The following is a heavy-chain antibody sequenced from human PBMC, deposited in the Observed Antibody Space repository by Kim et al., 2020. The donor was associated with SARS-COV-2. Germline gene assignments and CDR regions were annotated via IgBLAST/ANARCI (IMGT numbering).Heavy chain of an antibody. J-gene: IGHJ4*02. CDR3: ARQDGYAEYHFDY. V-gene: IGHV5-51*01. CDR1: GYSFTGYW. Sequence: GESLKISCKGSGYSFTGYWIAWVRQMPGKGLEWMGIILPRDSDTRYSPSFQGQVTISVDRSTSTAYLHWSSLKASDTAIYYCARQDGYAEYHFDYWGQGALFTVSS. CDR2: ILPRDSDT. D-gene: IGHD5-18*01.